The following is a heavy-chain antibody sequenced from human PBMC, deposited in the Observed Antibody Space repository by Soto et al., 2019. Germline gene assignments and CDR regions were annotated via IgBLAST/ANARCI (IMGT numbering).Heavy chain of an antibody. V-gene: IGHV3-23*01. J-gene: IGHJ4*02. Sequence: PGGSLRLSCAASGFIFSNYAMNWVRQAPGKGLEWVSVVTAGGGNTYYADTVKGRFTISRDNSKNTLFLQMNSLRAEDSAVYYCAKKGGNGWPPSYFDFWGQGTLVTVSS. D-gene: IGHD6-19*01. CDR1: GFIFSNYA. CDR3: AKKGGNGWPPSYFDF. CDR2: VTAGGGNT.